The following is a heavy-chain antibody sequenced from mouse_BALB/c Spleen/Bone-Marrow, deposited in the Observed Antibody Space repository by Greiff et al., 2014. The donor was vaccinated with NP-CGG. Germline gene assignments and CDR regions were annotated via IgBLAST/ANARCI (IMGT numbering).Heavy chain of an antibody. CDR2: ISSGGST. D-gene: IGHD2-10*02. Sequence: EVQRVESGGGLVKPGGSLKLSCAASGFTFSRYAMSWVRQTPEKRLEWVASISSGGSTYYPDSVKGRFTISRDNARNILYLQMSSLRSEDTAMYYCAKRGAYGNFWFAYWGQGTLVTVSA. CDR3: AKRGAYGNFWFAY. V-gene: IGHV5-6-5*01. CDR1: GFTFSRYA. J-gene: IGHJ3*01.